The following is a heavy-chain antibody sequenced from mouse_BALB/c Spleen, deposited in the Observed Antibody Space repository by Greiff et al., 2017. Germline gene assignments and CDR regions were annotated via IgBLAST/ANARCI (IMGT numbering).Heavy chain of an antibody. Sequence: VQLQQSGAELARPGASVKLSCKASGYTFTDYYINWVKQRTGQGLEWIGEIYPGSGNTYYNEKFKGKATLTADNSSSTDYMQISSLTSEDSAGYFGARDGGAPLFYYAMDYWGQGTSVTVSA. CDR2: IYPGSGNT. CDR1: GYTFTDYY. V-gene: IGHV1-76*01. CDR3: ARDGGAPLFYYAMDY. J-gene: IGHJ4*01. D-gene: IGHD2-3*01.